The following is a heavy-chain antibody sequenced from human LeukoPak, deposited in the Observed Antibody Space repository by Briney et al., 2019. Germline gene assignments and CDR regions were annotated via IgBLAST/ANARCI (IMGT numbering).Heavy chain of an antibody. J-gene: IGHJ4*02. D-gene: IGHD5-12*01. CDR3: ARAMRSGYDY. Sequence: GGSLRLSCAASGFTFSSYGMNWLRQAPGERLEWVSYISSSSDSIYYADSVKGRFTISRDNAENSLYLQMNSLRDEDTAVYYCARAMRSGYDYWGQGTLVTVSS. V-gene: IGHV3-48*02. CDR1: GFTFSSYG. CDR2: ISSSSDSI.